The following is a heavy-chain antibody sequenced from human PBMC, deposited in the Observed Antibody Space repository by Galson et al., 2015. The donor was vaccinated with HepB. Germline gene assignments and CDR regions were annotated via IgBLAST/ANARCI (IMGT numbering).Heavy chain of an antibody. Sequence: SLRLSCAASGFTFSSYAMHWVRQAPGKGLEWVAVISYDGSNKYYADSVKGRFTISRDNSKNTLYLQMNSLRAEDTAVYYCARAVVRGVHDYWGQGTLVTVSS. D-gene: IGHD3-10*01. CDR2: ISYDGSNK. CDR3: ARAVVRGVHDY. J-gene: IGHJ4*02. CDR1: GFTFSSYA. V-gene: IGHV3-30*04.